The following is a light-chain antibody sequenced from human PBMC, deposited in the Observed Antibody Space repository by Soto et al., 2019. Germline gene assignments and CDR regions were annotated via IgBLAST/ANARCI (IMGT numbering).Light chain of an antibody. CDR3: QQYNKWPPGT. CDR1: QSVSTN. J-gene: IGKJ1*01. CDR2: GAS. Sequence: EIVMTQSPATLSVSPGERATLSCRASQSVSTNLAWYQQIPGQPPRLLVYGASTRATGVPARFSGSGSGTEFTLTITSLQSEDFAVYYCQQYNKWPPGTFGPGTKVDIK. V-gene: IGKV3-15*01.